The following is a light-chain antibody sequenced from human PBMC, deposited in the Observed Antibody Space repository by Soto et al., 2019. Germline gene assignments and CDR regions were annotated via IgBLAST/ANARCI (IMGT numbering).Light chain of an antibody. Sequence: VVMTQSPLSLPVTLGEPASVSCRSSQSLVDNDRYSYLSWFQQRPGQSPRRLIYKISNRDSGVPDRFSGSGSDTDFTLKISRVEPEDVAVYYCMQGTHWPYTFGQGTQLEIK. J-gene: IGKJ2*01. CDR3: MQGTHWPYT. CDR2: KIS. V-gene: IGKV2-30*01. CDR1: QSLVDNDRYSY.